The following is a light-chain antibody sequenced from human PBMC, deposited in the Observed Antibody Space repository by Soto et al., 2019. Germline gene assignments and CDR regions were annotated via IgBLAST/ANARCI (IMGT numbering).Light chain of an antibody. V-gene: IGKV1-39*01. Sequence: DIQMTQSPSSLSASLGDRVTFTCRASQGIRTYLNWYQQKPGKAPELLIYGASNLQSGVPSRFSGSGSGTDFTLTISSLQPEDYATYYCQRSYSTPTWTFGQGTRWISN. CDR3: QRSYSTPTWT. CDR1: QGIRTY. J-gene: IGKJ1*01. CDR2: GAS.